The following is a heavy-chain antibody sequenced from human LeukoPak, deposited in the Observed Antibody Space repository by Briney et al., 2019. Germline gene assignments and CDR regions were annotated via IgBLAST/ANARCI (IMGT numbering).Heavy chain of an antibody. CDR1: GGSLSSGGYY. D-gene: IGHD2-21*01. V-gene: IGHV4-31*03. CDR3: ARARAGLRYGMDV. J-gene: IGHJ6*02. CDR2: IYYSGST. Sequence: PSQTLSLTCTVSGGSLSSGGYYWGWDRQHPGKGLEWVGYIYYSGSTYYNPSLKSRVTISVDTSKNQFSLKLSSVTAADTAVYYCARARAGLRYGMDVWGQGTTVTVSS.